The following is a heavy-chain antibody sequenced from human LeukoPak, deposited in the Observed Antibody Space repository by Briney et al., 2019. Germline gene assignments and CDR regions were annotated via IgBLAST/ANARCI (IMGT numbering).Heavy chain of an antibody. CDR2: INPNSGGT. D-gene: IGHD3-10*01. J-gene: IGHJ3*02. CDR1: GYTFTAYY. V-gene: IGHV1-8*03. CDR3: ARHGAHDAFDI. Sequence: ASVKVSCKASGYTFTAYYIHWVRQAPGQGLEYMGRINPNSGGTGYAQKFQGRVTITRNTSISTAYMELSSLRSEDTAVYYCARHGAHDAFDIWGQGTMVTVSS.